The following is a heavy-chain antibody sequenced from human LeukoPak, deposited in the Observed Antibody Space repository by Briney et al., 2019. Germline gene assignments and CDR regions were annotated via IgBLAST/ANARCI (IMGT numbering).Heavy chain of an antibody. CDR3: ARDFFHYYGSGVFDY. D-gene: IGHD3-10*01. V-gene: IGHV1-3*01. J-gene: IGHJ4*02. Sequence: ASVKVSCKASGYTFTSYAMHWVRQAPGQRLEWMGWINAGNGNTKYSQKFQGRVTITRDTSASTAYMELSSLRSEDTAVYYCARDFFHYYGSGVFDYWGQGTLVTVSS. CDR2: INAGNGNT. CDR1: GYTFTSYA.